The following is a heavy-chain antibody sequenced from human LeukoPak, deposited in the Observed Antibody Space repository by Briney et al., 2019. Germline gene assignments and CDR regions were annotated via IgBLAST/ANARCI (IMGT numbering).Heavy chain of an antibody. CDR2: INPSGDST. D-gene: IGHD3-3*01. Sequence: GASVKVSCKASGYTFTSYYMHWVRQAPGQGLEWMGIINPSGDSTSYAQKFQGRVTMTRDTSTSTVYMELSSLRSEDTAVYYCARNPPYYDFWSGYPDQNWFDPWGQGTLVTVSS. J-gene: IGHJ5*02. CDR3: ARNPPYYDFWSGYPDQNWFDP. V-gene: IGHV1-46*01. CDR1: GYTFTSYY.